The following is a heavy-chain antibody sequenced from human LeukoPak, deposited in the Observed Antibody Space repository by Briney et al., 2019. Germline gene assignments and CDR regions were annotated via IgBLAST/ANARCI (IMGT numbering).Heavy chain of an antibody. Sequence: SETLSLTCTVSGGSISSSSYYWGWIRQPPGKGLEWIGSIYYSGSTYYNPSLKSRVTISVDTSKNQFSLKLSSVTAADTAVYYCARHSSSWYGMYYFGYWGQGTLVTVSS. V-gene: IGHV4-39*07. J-gene: IGHJ4*02. CDR1: GGSISSSSYY. CDR3: ARHSSSWYGMYYFGY. D-gene: IGHD6-13*01. CDR2: IYYSGST.